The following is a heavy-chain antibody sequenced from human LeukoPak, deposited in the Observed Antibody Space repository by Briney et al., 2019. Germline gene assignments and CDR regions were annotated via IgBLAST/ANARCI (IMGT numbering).Heavy chain of an antibody. J-gene: IGHJ5*02. V-gene: IGHV4-59*08. D-gene: IGHD1-20*01. CDR3: ARHSNWNGGVDWFDP. Sequence: PSETLSLTCTVSGGSNYWSWIRQPPGKGLEWIGYIHYSGSPNYNPSLKSRVTISIDTSKNQFSLKLNSVTAADTAVYYCARHSNWNGGVDWFDPWAREPRSPSPQ. CDR2: IHYSGSP. CDR1: GGSNY.